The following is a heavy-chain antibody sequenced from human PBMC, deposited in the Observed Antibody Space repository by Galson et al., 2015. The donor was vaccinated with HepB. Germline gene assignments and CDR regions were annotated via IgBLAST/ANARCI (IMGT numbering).Heavy chain of an antibody. J-gene: IGHJ4*02. V-gene: IGHV3-53*03. D-gene: IGHD3/OR15-3a*01. CDR3: APLGTGSGY. CDR1: GFSVTSNY. CDR2: FYGDSTI. Sequence: SLRLSCAASGFSVTSNYMFWVRQPPGKELEWVSVFYGDSTIYYADSVKGRFTISRDNAKNPLYLQMNSVGAGDTAVYYCAPLGTGSGYWGQGTLVTVSS.